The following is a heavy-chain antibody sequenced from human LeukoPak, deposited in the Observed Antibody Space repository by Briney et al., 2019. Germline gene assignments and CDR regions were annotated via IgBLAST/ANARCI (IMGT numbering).Heavy chain of an antibody. CDR2: ISGSGGST. D-gene: IGHD3-22*01. CDR1: GFTFSSYG. V-gene: IGHV3-23*01. CDR3: AKAATYYYDSSGSLWY. Sequence: GGSLRLSCAASGFTFSSYGMSWVRQAPGKGLEWVSAISGSGGSTYYADSVKGRFTISRDNSKNTLYLQMNSLRAEDTAVYYCAKAATYYYDSSGSLWYWGQGTLVTVSS. J-gene: IGHJ4*02.